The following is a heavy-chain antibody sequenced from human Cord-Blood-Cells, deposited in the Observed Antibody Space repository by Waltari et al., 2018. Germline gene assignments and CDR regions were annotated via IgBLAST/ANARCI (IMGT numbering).Heavy chain of an antibody. CDR1: GFTFSSYG. V-gene: IGHV3-33*01. D-gene: IGHD3-3*01. Sequence: QVQLVESGGGVVQPGRSLRLSCAASGFTFSSYGMHWVRQAPGTGLEWVAVIWYDGSNKYYADSVKGRFTISRDNSKNTLYLQMNSLRAEDTAVYYCARGDFWSGYYYYYYMGVWGKGTTVTVSS. CDR2: IWYDGSNK. CDR3: ARGDFWSGYYYYYYMGV. J-gene: IGHJ6*03.